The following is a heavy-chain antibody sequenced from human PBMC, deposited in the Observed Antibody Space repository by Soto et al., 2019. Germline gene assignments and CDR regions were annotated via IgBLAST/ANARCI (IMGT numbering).Heavy chain of an antibody. Sequence: TSLTMRHPWAVDGGSFSGLYWRWISQPTEKELECIGEINHSGSTNYNPSLKSRVTISVDTSKNQFSLKLSSVTAADTAVYYCARGCYGRYYGSGPRDYYGMDVWRQGTTVTVTS. V-gene: IGHV4-34*01. D-gene: IGHD3-10*01. J-gene: IGHJ6*02. CDR2: INHSGST. CDR3: ARGCYGRYYGSGPRDYYGMDV. CDR1: GGSFSGLY.